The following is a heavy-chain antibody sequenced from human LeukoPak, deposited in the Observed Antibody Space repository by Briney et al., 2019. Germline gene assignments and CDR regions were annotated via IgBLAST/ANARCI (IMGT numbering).Heavy chain of an antibody. CDR3: ARVVVVPAAVFDY. J-gene: IGHJ4*02. CDR1: GYSFTSYW. CDR2: IYPGDSDT. D-gene: IGHD2-2*01. V-gene: IGHV5-51*01. Sequence: GESLKISCKGSGYSFTSYWIGWVRQMPGKGLEWMGIIYPGDSDTRYSPSFQGQVTISADKSISPAYLQWSSLKASDTAMYYCARVVVVPAAVFDYWGQGTLVTVSS.